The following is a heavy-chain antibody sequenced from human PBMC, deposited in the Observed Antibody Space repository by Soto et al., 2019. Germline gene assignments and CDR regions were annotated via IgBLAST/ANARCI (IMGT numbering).Heavy chain of an antibody. J-gene: IGHJ6*02. CDR1: GFTFNNCA. CDR3: AKDSGDITIFGVVIGMDV. V-gene: IGHV3-23*01. D-gene: IGHD3-3*01. CDR2: ISCSGGST. Sequence: PGGSLRLSCVASGFTFNNCAMNWRRQAPGKGLEWVSIISCSGGSTYYADSVKGRFTISRDKSKNTVYLQMNSLRAEDTAVYYCAKDSGDITIFGVVIGMDVWGQGTTVTVSS.